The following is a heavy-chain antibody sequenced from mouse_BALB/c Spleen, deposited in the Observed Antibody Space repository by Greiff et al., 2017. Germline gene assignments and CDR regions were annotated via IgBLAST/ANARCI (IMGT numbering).Heavy chain of an antibody. CDR1: GYTFTDYN. CDR3: ARGAYYGSSYFDY. J-gene: IGHJ2*01. CDR2: IYPYNGGT. V-gene: IGHV1S29*02. D-gene: IGHD1-1*01. Sequence: EVQLQESGPELVKPGASVKISCKASGYTFTDYNMHWVKQSHGKSLEWIGYIYPYNGGTGYNQKFKSKATLTVDNSSSTAYMELRSLTSEDSAVYYCARGAYYGSSYFDYWGQGTTLTVSS.